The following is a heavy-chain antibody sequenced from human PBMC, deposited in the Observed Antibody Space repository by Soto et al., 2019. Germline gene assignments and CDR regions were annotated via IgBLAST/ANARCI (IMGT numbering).Heavy chain of an antibody. CDR3: ASHDYYDSSGYSDY. J-gene: IGHJ4*02. D-gene: IGHD3-22*01. CDR2: INAGNGNT. V-gene: IGHV1-3*01. Sequence: GASVKVSCKASGYTFTSYAMHWVRQAPGQRLEWMGWINAGNGNTKYSQKLQGRVTMTTDTSTSTAYMELRSLRSDDTAVYYCASHDYYDSSGYSDYWGQGTLVTVSS. CDR1: GYTFTSYA.